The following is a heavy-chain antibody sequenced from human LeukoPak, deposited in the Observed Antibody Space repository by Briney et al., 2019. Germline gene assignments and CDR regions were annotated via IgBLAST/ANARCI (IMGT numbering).Heavy chain of an antibody. Sequence: SETLSLTCTVSGGSISSYYWSWIRQPPGKGLEWIGYIYYSGSTNYNPPLKSRVTISVDTSKNQFSLKLSSVTAADTAVYYCARGGYSYGYEYDYWGQGTLVTVSS. CDR1: GGSISSYY. D-gene: IGHD5-18*01. V-gene: IGHV4-59*01. CDR2: IYYSGST. J-gene: IGHJ4*02. CDR3: ARGGYSYGYEYDY.